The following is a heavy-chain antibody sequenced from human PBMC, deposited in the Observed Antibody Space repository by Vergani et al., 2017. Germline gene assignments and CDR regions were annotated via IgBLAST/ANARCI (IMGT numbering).Heavy chain of an antibody. D-gene: IGHD2-21*01. Sequence: QEQLVESGGGVVQPGRSLRLSCTSSGFTFSTYAMHWVRQAPGKGLEWVAIIYYDGSKKYYADSVKGRFTISRDNSRNTLDLLMSSLRAEDTAIYYCVREGSYCGSTTCRNPSYVYYYHMDVWGEGTTVTVSS. J-gene: IGHJ6*03. CDR2: IYYDGSKK. CDR3: VREGSYCGSTTCRNPSYVYYYHMDV. CDR1: GFTFSTYA. V-gene: IGHV3-33*01.